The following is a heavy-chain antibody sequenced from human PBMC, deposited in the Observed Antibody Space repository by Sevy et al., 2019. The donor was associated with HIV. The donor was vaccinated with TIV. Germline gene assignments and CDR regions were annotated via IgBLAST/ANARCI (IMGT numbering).Heavy chain of an antibody. V-gene: IGHV3-7*01. J-gene: IGHJ6*02. CDR1: GFTFSSYW. D-gene: IGHD3-22*01. Sequence: GGSLRLSCAASGFTFSSYWMSWVRQAPGKGLEWVANIKQDGSEKYYVDSVKGRFTISRDNAKNSLYLQMNSLRAEDTAVYYCARERQNYYTNTDYDYYGMDVWGQGTTVTVSS. CDR3: ARERQNYYTNTDYDYYGMDV. CDR2: IKQDGSEK.